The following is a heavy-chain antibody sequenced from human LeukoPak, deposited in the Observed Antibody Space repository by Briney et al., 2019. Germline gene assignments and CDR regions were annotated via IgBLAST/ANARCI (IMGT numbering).Heavy chain of an antibody. Sequence: PGGSLRLSCAASGFTVSRHYMSWARQTPGKGLEWVSIIYSPGGTYYADSVEGRFTISRDNSKNTLYLQMNSLRAEDTAVYYCARGPRYSSSWYPGQLDYWGQGTLVTVSS. CDR1: GFTVSRHY. CDR3: ARGPRYSSSWYPGQLDY. V-gene: IGHV3-53*01. D-gene: IGHD6-13*01. CDR2: IYSPGGT. J-gene: IGHJ4*02.